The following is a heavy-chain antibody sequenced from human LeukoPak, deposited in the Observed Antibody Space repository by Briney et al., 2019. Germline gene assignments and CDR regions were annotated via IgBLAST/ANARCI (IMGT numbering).Heavy chain of an antibody. CDR1: GFTFSYYY. CDR2: IEEDGSQQ. D-gene: IGHD6-19*01. Sequence: PGGSLRLSCAASGFTFSYYYMSWVRQAPGKGLEWVANIEEDGSQQFYVDSVKGRFTISRDNAKKSLYLQMNSLRVEDTGVYYCASSPIAVALPSYWGQGTLVTVSS. J-gene: IGHJ4*02. CDR3: ASSPIAVALPSY. V-gene: IGHV3-7*01.